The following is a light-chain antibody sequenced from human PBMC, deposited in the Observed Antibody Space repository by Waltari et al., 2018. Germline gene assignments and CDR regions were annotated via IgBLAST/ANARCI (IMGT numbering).Light chain of an antibody. V-gene: IGLV1-44*01. J-gene: IGLJ3*02. CDR2: TNT. CDR1: SSNIGGHS. Sequence: QSVLTQPPSASGTPGQRVTISCSGSSSNIGGHSVNWYQQFPGTAPKRLIFTNTQRPSGVPDRFSGSKSDTSASLAIRGLQSDDEADYYFAAWDDSLNGVMFGGGTKLTVL. CDR3: AAWDDSLNGVM.